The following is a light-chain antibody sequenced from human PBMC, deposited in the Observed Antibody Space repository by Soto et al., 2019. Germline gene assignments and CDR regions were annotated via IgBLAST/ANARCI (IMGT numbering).Light chain of an antibody. V-gene: IGKV3-15*01. CDR3: QQYNKWPRT. Sequence: EIVMTQSPATLSVSPGERATLSCRASQSVSSNLAWYQQKPGQAPRLLIYGASTRATGIPARFSGSGSGTEFTLTISSLQSEHFAVYYCQQYNKWPRTFGQGTKVDIK. CDR2: GAS. J-gene: IGKJ1*01. CDR1: QSVSSN.